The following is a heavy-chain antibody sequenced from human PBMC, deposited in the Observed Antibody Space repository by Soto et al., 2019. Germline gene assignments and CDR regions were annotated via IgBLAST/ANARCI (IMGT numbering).Heavy chain of an antibody. CDR2: ISGSGGST. V-gene: IGHV3-23*01. D-gene: IGHD3-22*01. CDR3: AKVTYYYDSSGYSSSAFDI. J-gene: IGHJ3*02. Sequence: GGSLRLSCAASGFTFSSYAMSWVRQAPGKGLEWVSAISGSGGSTYYADSVKGRFTISRDNSKNTLYLQMNSLRAEDTAVYYCAKVTYYYDSSGYSSSAFDIWGEGTMVTVSS. CDR1: GFTFSSYA.